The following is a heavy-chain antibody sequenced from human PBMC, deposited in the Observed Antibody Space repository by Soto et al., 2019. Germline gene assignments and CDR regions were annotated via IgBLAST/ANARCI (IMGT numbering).Heavy chain of an antibody. V-gene: IGHV3-74*01. CDR3: VRHTEPVIRTCAYRLES. CDR1: GFPVSRFF. CDR2: VNTEGSAT. Sequence: GRSLRLSFAASGFPVSRFFMHWVRQATGQLEVWVARVNTEGSATVYAGSVKGRFTIYRDNVRNTVYLEMKDLRSEATDGYFCVRHTEPVIRTCAYRLESWRQGTLDTVSS. J-gene: IGHJ5*02. D-gene: IGHD3-3*01.